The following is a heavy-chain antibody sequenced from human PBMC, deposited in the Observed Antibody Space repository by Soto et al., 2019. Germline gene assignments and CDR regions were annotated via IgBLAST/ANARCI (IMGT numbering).Heavy chain of an antibody. Sequence: AASLKVSCTTSGYTFTGYYMHWVRQATGQGLEWMGWINPNSGGTNYAQKFQGWVTMTRDTSISTAYMELSRLRSDDTAVYYCARGLGYCSSTSCPRWFDPSGQGTLVTVPS. V-gene: IGHV1-2*04. CDR2: INPNSGGT. D-gene: IGHD2-2*03. CDR1: GYTFTGYY. CDR3: ARGLGYCSSTSCPRWFDP. J-gene: IGHJ5*02.